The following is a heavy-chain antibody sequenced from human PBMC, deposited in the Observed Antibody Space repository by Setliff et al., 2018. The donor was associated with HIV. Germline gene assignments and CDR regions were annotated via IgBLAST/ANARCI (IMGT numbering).Heavy chain of an antibody. Sequence: PSETLSLTCTVSGGSITSSTYYWGWIRQPPGKGLEWIGSIYYSGSTYYNPSLKSRVTISVDTSKNQFSLKLSSVTAADTAVYYCMYGGRTATTHWGQGTLVTVSS. CDR3: MYGGRTATTH. J-gene: IGHJ4*02. D-gene: IGHD4-17*01. CDR2: IYYSGST. V-gene: IGHV4-39*01. CDR1: GGSITSSTYY.